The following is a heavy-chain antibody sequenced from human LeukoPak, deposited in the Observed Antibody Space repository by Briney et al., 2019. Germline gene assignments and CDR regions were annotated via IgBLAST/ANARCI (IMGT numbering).Heavy chain of an antibody. V-gene: IGHV4-39*01. D-gene: IGHD4-23*01. CDR3: ARITVVTPFDAFDI. CDR1: GGSISSSSYY. Sequence: SETLSLTCTVSGGSISSSSYYWGWIRQPPGKGLEWIGSIYYSGSTYYNPSLKSRVTISVDTSKNQFSLKLCSVTAADTAVYYCARITVVTPFDAFDIWGQGTMVTVSS. CDR2: IYYSGST. J-gene: IGHJ3*02.